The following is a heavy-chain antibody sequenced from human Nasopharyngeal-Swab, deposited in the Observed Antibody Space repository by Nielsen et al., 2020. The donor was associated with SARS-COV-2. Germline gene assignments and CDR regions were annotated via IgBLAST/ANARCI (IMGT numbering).Heavy chain of an antibody. CDR3: ARERYSSSLYFDY. J-gene: IGHJ4*02. Sequence: GGSLRLSCAASGFTFSSYGMHWVRQAPGKGLEWVAVIWYDGSNKYCADSVKGRFTISRDNSKNTLYLQMNSPRAEDTAVYYCARERYSSSLYFDYWGQGTLVTVSS. D-gene: IGHD6-13*01. CDR1: GFTFSSYG. CDR2: IWYDGSNK. V-gene: IGHV3-33*01.